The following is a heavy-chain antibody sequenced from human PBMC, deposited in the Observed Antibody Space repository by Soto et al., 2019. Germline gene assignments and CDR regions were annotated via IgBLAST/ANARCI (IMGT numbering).Heavy chain of an antibody. CDR1: GGSISSYY. CDR3: ARTYYDFHFDY. D-gene: IGHD3-3*01. CDR2: IYYSGST. Sequence: SETLSLTCTVSGGSISSYYWSWIRQPPGKGLEWIGYIYYSGSTNYNPSLKSRVTISVDTSKNQFSLKLSSVTAADTAVYYCARTYYDFHFDYWGQGTLVTVSS. V-gene: IGHV4-59*01. J-gene: IGHJ4*02.